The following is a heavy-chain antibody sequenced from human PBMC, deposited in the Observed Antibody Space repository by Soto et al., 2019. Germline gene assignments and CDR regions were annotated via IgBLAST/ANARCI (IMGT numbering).Heavy chain of an antibody. J-gene: IGHJ6*02. V-gene: IGHV3-23*01. CDR3: ARDPRVEAGMDV. Sequence: GGSLRLSCAASGFTFSSYAMSWVRQAPGKGLEWVSAISGSGGSTYYADSVKGRFTISRDNAKNSLYLQMNSLRAEDTAVYYCARDPRVEAGMDVWGQGTTVTVSS. CDR2: ISGSGGST. D-gene: IGHD3-3*01. CDR1: GFTFSSYA.